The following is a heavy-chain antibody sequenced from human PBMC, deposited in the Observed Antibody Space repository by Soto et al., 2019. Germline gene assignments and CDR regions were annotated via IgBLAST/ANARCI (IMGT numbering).Heavy chain of an antibody. Sequence: RGESLKISCKGAGYSFTSYWIGWVRQMPGKGLEWMGIIYPGDSDTRYSPSFQGQVTISADKSISTAYLQWSSLKASDTAMYYCARTIAVAGPNWFDPWGQGTLVTVSS. V-gene: IGHV5-51*01. J-gene: IGHJ5*02. CDR2: IYPGDSDT. D-gene: IGHD6-19*01. CDR1: GYSFTSYW. CDR3: ARTIAVAGPNWFDP.